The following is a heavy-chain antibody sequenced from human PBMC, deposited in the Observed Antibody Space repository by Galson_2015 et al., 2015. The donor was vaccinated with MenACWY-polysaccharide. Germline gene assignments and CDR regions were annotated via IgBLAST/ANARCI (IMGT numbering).Heavy chain of an antibody. J-gene: IGHJ4*02. CDR1: GFSFSTYW. CDR3: ARAGDCGSTSCYTDY. D-gene: IGHD2-2*02. V-gene: IGHV3-74*01. CDR2: INADGSAT. Sequence: SLRLSCAASGFSFSTYWMHWVRHAPGKGLVWVSRINADGSATDYADSVRGRFTISRDNAKNTLYLQMNSLRAEDTAIYYCARAGDCGSTSCYTDYWSQGTLVTVSS.